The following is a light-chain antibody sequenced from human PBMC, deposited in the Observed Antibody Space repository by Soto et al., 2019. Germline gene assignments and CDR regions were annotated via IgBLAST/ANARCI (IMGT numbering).Light chain of an antibody. V-gene: IGKV4-1*01. CDR3: LQYYIAPYT. J-gene: IGKJ2*01. CDR2: WAS. Sequence: DIVMTQSPDFLAVSLGERATINCKSSQTLLYRSNNKTYLAWYQHKPGQPPNLLISWASTRESGVPDRFTGSGSGTAFTLTTSSLQAEDVAVYYCLQYYIAPYTFGQGTKLEIK. CDR1: QTLLYRSNNKTY.